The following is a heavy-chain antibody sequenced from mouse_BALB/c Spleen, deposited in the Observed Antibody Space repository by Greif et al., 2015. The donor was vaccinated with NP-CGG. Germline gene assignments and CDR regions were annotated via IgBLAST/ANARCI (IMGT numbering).Heavy chain of an antibody. CDR1: GFTFSDYY. V-gene: IGHV5-4*02. Sequence: EVKVVESGGGLVKPGGSLKLSCAASGFTFSDYYMYWVRQTPEKRLEWVATISDGGSYTYYPDSVKGRFTISRDNAKNNLYLQMSSLKSEDTAMYYCARGDGWFAYWGQGTLVTVSA. J-gene: IGHJ3*01. CDR2: ISDGGSYT. D-gene: IGHD3-3*01. CDR3: ARGDGWFAY.